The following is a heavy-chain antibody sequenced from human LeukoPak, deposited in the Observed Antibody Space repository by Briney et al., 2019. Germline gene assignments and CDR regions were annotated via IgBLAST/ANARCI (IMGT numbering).Heavy chain of an antibody. J-gene: IGHJ4*02. CDR3: ARQRDYYDTSGYDYFDY. CDR1: GGALRSYY. CDR2: IYDSGTT. D-gene: IGHD3-22*01. Sequence: PSETLSLTCVVSGGALRSYYWSWIRQSPGKGLEWIGYIYDSGTTHYNPSLRSGITILGDTSKNHFSLRLSSVTAADTAVYCCARQRDYYDTSGYDYFDYWGQGTLVTVSS. V-gene: IGHV4-59*08.